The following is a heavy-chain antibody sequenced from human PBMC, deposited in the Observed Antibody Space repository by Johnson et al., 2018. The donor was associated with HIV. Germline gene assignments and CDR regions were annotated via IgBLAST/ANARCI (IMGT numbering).Heavy chain of an antibody. J-gene: IGHJ3*01. CDR2: ISYDGTEK. CDR1: GFSLGSFG. CDR3: TRDRDGVGVS. V-gene: IGHV3-30*03. D-gene: IGHD3-10*01. Sequence: QVQLVESGGGVVQPGRSLRLSCAASGFSLGSFGMHWVRQAPGKGLEWVAVISYDGTEKYYAESVKARFTISRDNSKNSVYLQMSSLKTEDTAVYYCTRDRDGVGVSWGQGTMVTVSS.